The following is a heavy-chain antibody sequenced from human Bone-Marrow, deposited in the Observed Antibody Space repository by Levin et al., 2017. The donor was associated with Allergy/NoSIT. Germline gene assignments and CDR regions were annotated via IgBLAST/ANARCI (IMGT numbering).Heavy chain of an antibody. V-gene: IGHV4-30-2*01. Sequence: PSETLSLTCAVSGDSISSGTFSWSWIRQAPGRGLEWIGYIHHSGITLYNPSLKSRVTLSIDMPKNEFSLTLNSVTAADTAMYYCARMSSTISYTNVLHIWGQGIAVTVSS. CDR3: ARMSSTISYTNVLHI. CDR1: GDSISSGTFS. CDR2: IHHSGIT. J-gene: IGHJ3*02. D-gene: IGHD2-2*01.